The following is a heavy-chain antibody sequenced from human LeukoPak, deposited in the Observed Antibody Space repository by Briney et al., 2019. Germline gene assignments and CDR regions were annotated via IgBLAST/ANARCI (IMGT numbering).Heavy chain of an antibody. V-gene: IGHV4-34*01. CDR3: AKVRVTPYIAFDQ. CDR1: GVSFSGYY. D-gene: IGHD2-21*02. J-gene: IGHJ4*02. CDR2: IYYNGNT. Sequence: SETLSLTCAVYGVSFSGYYWSWIRQPPGKGLEWIGEIYYNGNTNYNSSLESRVTISVDSSKSQFSLRLSSVTAADTGTYYCAKVRVTPYIAFDQWGQGTLVTVSS.